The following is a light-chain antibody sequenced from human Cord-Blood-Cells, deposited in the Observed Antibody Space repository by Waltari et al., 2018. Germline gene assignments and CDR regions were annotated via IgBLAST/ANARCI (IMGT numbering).Light chain of an antibody. CDR3: QQYDNLLFT. J-gene: IGKJ3*01. CDR1: QDISNY. CDR2: DAS. V-gene: IGKV1-33*01. Sequence: DIQMTQSPSSLSASVGDRVTITCQASQDISNYLNWYQQKPGKAPKLQIYDASNLETGVPSRFSGSGSGTDFTFTISSLQPEDIATYYCQQYDNLLFTFGPGTKVDIK.